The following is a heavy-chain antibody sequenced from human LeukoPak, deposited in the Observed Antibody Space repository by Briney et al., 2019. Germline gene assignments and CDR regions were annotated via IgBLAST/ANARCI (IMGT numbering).Heavy chain of an antibody. V-gene: IGHV1-8*03. D-gene: IGHD3-22*01. Sequence: ASVTVSCTASGYTFTSYDINWVRQATGQGLEWRGWMNPNSGNTGYAEKFQGRVTITRNTSISTAYMELSSLRSEDTAVYYCAREYYYDSSGQGNWFDPWGQGTLVTVSS. CDR3: AREYYYDSSGQGNWFDP. J-gene: IGHJ5*02. CDR1: GYTFTSYD. CDR2: MNPNSGNT.